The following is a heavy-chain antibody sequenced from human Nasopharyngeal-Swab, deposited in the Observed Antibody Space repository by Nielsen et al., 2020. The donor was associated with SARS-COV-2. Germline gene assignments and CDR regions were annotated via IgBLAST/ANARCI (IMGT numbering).Heavy chain of an antibody. CDR2: ISAYNGNT. CDR3: ARYGYSYGRKYFDY. J-gene: IGHJ4*02. Sequence: ASVKVSCKASGYTFTSYGISWVRQAPGQGLEWMGWISAYNGNTNYAQKLQGRVTMTTDTSTGTAYMELRSLRSDDTAVYYCARYGYSYGRKYFDYWGQGTLVTVSS. D-gene: IGHD5-18*01. CDR1: GYTFTSYG. V-gene: IGHV1-18*04.